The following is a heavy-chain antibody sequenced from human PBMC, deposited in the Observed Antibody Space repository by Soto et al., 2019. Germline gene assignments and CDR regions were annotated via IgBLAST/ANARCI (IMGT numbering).Heavy chain of an antibody. J-gene: IGHJ4*02. CDR1: GYTITSYG. D-gene: IGHD6-19*01. CDR2: ISAYNGNT. Sequence: QVQLVQSGAEVKKPGASVKVSCKASGYTITSYGISWVRQAPGQGLEWMGWISAYNGNTNYAQKLQGRVTMTTDTSTSTAYMELRSLRSDDTAVYYCAREWSIVVAGRISPFDYWGQGTLVTVSS. V-gene: IGHV1-18*01. CDR3: AREWSIVVAGRISPFDY.